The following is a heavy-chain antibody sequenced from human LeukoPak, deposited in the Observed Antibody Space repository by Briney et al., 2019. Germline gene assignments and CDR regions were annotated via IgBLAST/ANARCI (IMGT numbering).Heavy chain of an antibody. Sequence: GASVKVSCKASGYTFTTYGISWVRQAPGQGLEWMGWISAYNGNTNYAQKLQGRVTMTTDTSTSTAYMELRSLRSDDTAVYYCARDRNGSGEGVAFDIWGQGTMVTVPS. CDR2: ISAYNGNT. V-gene: IGHV1-18*01. J-gene: IGHJ3*02. CDR1: GYTFTTYG. D-gene: IGHD2-15*01. CDR3: ARDRNGSGEGVAFDI.